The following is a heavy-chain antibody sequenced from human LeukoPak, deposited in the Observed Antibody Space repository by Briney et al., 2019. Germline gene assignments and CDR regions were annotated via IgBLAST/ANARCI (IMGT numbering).Heavy chain of an antibody. J-gene: IGHJ4*02. CDR2: ISSSSSYI. CDR3: ARDKGLGHFDY. Sequence: GGSLRLSCVVSGFTFSSYSMNWVRQAPGKGLEWVSSISSSSSYIYYADSVKGRFTISRDNAKNSLFLQMNSLRAVDTAVYYCARDKGLGHFDYWGQGTLVTVSS. V-gene: IGHV3-21*01. D-gene: IGHD3/OR15-3a*01. CDR1: GFTFSSYS.